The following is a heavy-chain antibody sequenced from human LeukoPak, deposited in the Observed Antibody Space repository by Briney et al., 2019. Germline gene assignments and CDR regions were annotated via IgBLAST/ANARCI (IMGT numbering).Heavy chain of an antibody. Sequence: GGSLRLSCAASGFTFSSYAMNWVRQAPGKRLEWVSSISGSGTSTYYADSVKGRFTISRDNSKNTLYLQMNSLRTEDTAVYYCAKMYYDFWSGYPPYFKYWGQGTLVTVSS. D-gene: IGHD3-3*01. V-gene: IGHV3-23*01. CDR3: AKMYYDFWSGYPPYFKY. CDR2: ISGSGTST. J-gene: IGHJ4*02. CDR1: GFTFSSYA.